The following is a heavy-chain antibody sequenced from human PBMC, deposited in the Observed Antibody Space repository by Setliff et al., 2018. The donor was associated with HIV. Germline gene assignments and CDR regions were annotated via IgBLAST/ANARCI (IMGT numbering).Heavy chain of an antibody. CDR2: IYYSGST. J-gene: IGHJ4*02. D-gene: IGHD6-13*01. CDR1: GGSINSGRHY. V-gene: IGHV4-39*01. Sequence: PSETLSLTCTVSGGSINSGRHYWGWIRQPPGKGLEWIGSIYYSGSTYYNPSLKSRVSRSVDTSRNQFSLKLTSVTAADTAVYYFARRFYGSIAAASDFDCWGQGTLVTVSS. CDR3: ARRFYGSIAAASDFDC.